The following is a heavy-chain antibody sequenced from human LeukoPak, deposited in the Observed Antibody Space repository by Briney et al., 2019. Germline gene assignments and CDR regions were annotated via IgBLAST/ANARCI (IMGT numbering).Heavy chain of an antibody. CDR2: IRFDGTHQ. J-gene: IGHJ6*03. D-gene: IGHD3-3*01. Sequence: GGSLRLSCTASGFTFSNYGMHWVRQAPGKGLEWVAFIRFDGTHQYYADSMKGRFTISRDNSKSTVYLQIYSLTPDDTAVYFCSKTSLSDSSGHYYYMDVWGKGTTVTISS. CDR3: SKTSLSDSSGHYYYMDV. V-gene: IGHV3-30*02. CDR1: GFTFSNYG.